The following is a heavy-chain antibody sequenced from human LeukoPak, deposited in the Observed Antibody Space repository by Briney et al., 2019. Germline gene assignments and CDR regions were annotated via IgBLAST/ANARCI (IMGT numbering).Heavy chain of an antibody. V-gene: IGHV3-15*01. D-gene: IGHD5-18*01. Sequence: GGSLRLSCAASGFTFSNAWMSWVRQAPGKGLEWVGRIKSKTDGGTTDYAAPVKGRFTISRDDSKNTLYLQMNSLKTEDTAVYYCTTVGGPLSWIHADYWGQGTLVTVSS. CDR2: IKSKTDGGTT. CDR3: TTVGGPLSWIHADY. J-gene: IGHJ4*02. CDR1: GFTFSNAW.